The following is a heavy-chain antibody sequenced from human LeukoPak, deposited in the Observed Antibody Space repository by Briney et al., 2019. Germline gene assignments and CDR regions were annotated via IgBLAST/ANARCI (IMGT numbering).Heavy chain of an antibody. Sequence: SETLSLTCTVSGGSISSYYWSWIRQPPGKGLEWIGYIYYSGSTNYNPSLKSRVTISVDTSKNQFSLKLSSVTAADTAVYYCARDRHYSSGWYEDYYYYYGMDVWGQGTTVTVSS. V-gene: IGHV4-59*01. CDR3: ARDRHYSSGWYEDYYYYYGMDV. CDR2: IYYSGST. J-gene: IGHJ6*02. D-gene: IGHD6-19*01. CDR1: GGSISSYY.